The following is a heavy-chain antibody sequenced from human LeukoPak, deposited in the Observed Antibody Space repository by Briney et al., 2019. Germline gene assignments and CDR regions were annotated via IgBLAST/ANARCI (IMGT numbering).Heavy chain of an antibody. Sequence: PGGSLRLSCAASGFTFSSYAMSWVRQAPGKGLECISGFSGSGGSTYYADSVKGRFTISRDNSKNTLYVQMKSLRAEDTAVYYCAKDFVVVPGNVNYFDYWGQGTLVTVSS. D-gene: IGHD2-21*02. CDR1: GFTFSSYA. V-gene: IGHV3-23*01. J-gene: IGHJ4*02. CDR2: FSGSGGST. CDR3: AKDFVVVPGNVNYFDY.